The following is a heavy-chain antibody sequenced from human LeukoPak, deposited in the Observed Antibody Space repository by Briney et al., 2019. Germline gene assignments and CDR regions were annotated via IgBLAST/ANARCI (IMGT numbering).Heavy chain of an antibody. CDR3: AREQQLVPCYYYGMDV. CDR2: IYHSGST. V-gene: IGHV4-4*02. D-gene: IGHD6-13*01. J-gene: IGHJ6*02. Sequence: SGTLSLTCAVSGDSISGSNWWTWVRQPPGKGLEWIGEIYHSGSTNYNPSLKSRVTISVDKSKNQFSLKLSSVTAADTAVYYCAREQQLVPCYYYGMDVWGQGTTVTVSS. CDR1: GDSISGSNW.